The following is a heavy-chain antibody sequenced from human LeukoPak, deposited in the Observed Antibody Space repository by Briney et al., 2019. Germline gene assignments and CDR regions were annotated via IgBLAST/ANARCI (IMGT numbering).Heavy chain of an antibody. V-gene: IGHV6-1*01. CDR3: ARDRDSSGWFNWFDP. Sequence: SQTLSLTCAISGDSVSSNSVTWNWIRQSPSRGLEWLGRTYYRSKWYNDYAVSVKSRITINPDTSKNQFSLQLNSVTPEDTAVYYCARDRDSSGWFNWFDPWGQGTLVTVSS. J-gene: IGHJ5*02. CDR2: TYYRSKWYN. CDR1: GDSVSSNSVT. D-gene: IGHD6-19*01.